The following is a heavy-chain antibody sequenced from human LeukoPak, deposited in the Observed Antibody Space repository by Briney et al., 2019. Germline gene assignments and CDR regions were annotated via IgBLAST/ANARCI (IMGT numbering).Heavy chain of an antibody. CDR3: ARFSVAGAYYGMDV. D-gene: IGHD6-19*01. CDR2: INPNSGGT. CDR1: GYTFTGYY. Sequence: ASVKVSCKASGYTFTGYYMHWVRQAPGQGLEWKGWINPNSGGTNYAQKFQGRVTMTRDTSISTAYMELSRLRSDDTAVYYCARFSVAGAYYGMDVWGQGTTVTVSS. J-gene: IGHJ6*02. V-gene: IGHV1-2*02.